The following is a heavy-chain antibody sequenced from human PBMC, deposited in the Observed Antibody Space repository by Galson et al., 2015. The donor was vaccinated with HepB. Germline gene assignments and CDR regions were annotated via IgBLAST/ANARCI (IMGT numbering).Heavy chain of an antibody. Sequence: SVKVSCKASGYTFTGYYMHWVRQAPGQGLEWMGWINPNSGGTNYAQKFQGWVTMTRDTSISTAYMELSRLRSDDTAVYYCARVHRMDDSSGYYSHWGQGTLVTVSS. V-gene: IGHV1-2*04. CDR2: INPNSGGT. CDR3: ARVHRMDDSSGYYSH. J-gene: IGHJ4*02. D-gene: IGHD3-22*01. CDR1: GYTFTGYY.